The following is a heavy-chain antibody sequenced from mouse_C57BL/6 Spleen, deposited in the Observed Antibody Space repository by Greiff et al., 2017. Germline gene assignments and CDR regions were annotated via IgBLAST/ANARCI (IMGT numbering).Heavy chain of an antibody. Sequence: EVQLLQSGPELVKPGESVKISCKASGYSFTDYNMNWVKQSNGKSLEWIGVISPNYGTTSYNQKFKGKATLTVDQASSTAYMQLNSLTSEDSAVYYWARAGDYAMDYWGQGTSVTVSS. J-gene: IGHJ4*01. CDR1: GYSFTDYN. CDR2: ISPNYGTT. CDR3: ARAGDYAMDY. V-gene: IGHV1-39*01.